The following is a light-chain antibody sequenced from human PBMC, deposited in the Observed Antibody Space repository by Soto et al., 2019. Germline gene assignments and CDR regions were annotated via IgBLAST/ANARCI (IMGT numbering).Light chain of an antibody. Sequence: QSALTQPASVSASPGQSITIPCTGTSSDVGCYNLVSWFQQHPGKVPKLLIYEGTKRPSGLSDRFSGSKSGNTASLTVSGLQAEDEADYYCCSYEGINAYVFGTGTKVTVL. CDR2: EGT. V-gene: IGLV2-23*01. CDR3: CSYEGINAYV. J-gene: IGLJ1*01. CDR1: SSDVGCYNL.